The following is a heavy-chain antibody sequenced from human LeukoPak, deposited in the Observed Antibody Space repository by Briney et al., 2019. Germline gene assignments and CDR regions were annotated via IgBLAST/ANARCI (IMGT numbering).Heavy chain of an antibody. CDR3: ARDAADYYDSSGYWAYHFDY. J-gene: IGHJ4*02. CDR2: INPNSGGT. CDR1: GYTFTSNY. D-gene: IGHD3-22*01. V-gene: IGHV1-2*02. Sequence: ASVKVSCKASGYTFTSNYMHWVRQAPGQGLEWMGWINPNSGGTNYAQKFQGRVTMTRDTSISTAYMELSRLRSDDTAVYYCARDAADYYDSSGYWAYHFDYWGQGTLVTVSS.